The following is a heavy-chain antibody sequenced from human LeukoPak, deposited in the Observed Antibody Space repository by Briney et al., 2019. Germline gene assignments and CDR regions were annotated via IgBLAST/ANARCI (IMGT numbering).Heavy chain of an antibody. CDR2: IYTSGST. J-gene: IGHJ6*01. D-gene: IGHD5-18*01. V-gene: IGHV4-61*02. CDR3: AREARQVQLWHHYYYSDGTAV. CDR1: GGSISSGSYY. Sequence: SETLSLTCTVSGGSISSGSYYWSWIRQPAGKGLEWIGRIYTSGSTNYNPSLKSRVTISVDTSKNQFSLKLSSVTAADTAVYYWAREARQVQLWHHYYYSDGTAVCRQ.